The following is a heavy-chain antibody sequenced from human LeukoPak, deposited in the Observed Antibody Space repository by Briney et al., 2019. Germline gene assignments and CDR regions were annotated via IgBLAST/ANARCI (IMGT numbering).Heavy chain of an antibody. V-gene: IGHV4-34*01. CDR2: INHSGST. CDR1: GGSFSGYY. J-gene: IGHJ4*02. Sequence: KASETLSLTCAVYGGSFSGYYWSWIRQPPGKGLEWIGEINHSGSTNYNPSLKSRVTISVDTSKNQFSLKLSSVTAADTAVYYCARREAVTTRIGYWGQGTLVTVSS. CDR3: ARREAVTTRIGY. D-gene: IGHD4-11*01.